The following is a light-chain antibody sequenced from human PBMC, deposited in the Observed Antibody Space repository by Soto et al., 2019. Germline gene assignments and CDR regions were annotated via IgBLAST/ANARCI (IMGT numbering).Light chain of an antibody. CDR1: SNDVGGYNY. V-gene: IGLV2-14*01. CDR3: SSSTSSSTYVV. CDR2: DVS. Sequence: QSALTQPASVSGSPGQSITISCTGTSNDVGGYNYVSWYQQHPGQAPKLIIYDVSNRPSGVSNRFSGSKSGNTASLTISGLQAEDEADYYCSSSTSSSTYVVFGGGTKVTVL. J-gene: IGLJ2*01.